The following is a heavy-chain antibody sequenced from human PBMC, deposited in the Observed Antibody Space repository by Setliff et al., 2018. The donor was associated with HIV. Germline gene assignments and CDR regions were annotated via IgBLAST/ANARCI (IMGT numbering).Heavy chain of an antibody. Sequence: HPGGSLRLSCAASGFTFRAHWMLWFRQAPGKGLMWVSRISPDGTKTNHADSVKGRCTTSRDNSKNTLYLQMNSLRAEDTAVYYCARDQVANYYGSGIDYWGQGTLVTVSS. J-gene: IGHJ4*02. V-gene: IGHV3-74*01. CDR1: GFTFRAHW. CDR2: ISPDGTKT. CDR3: ARDQVANYYGSGIDY. D-gene: IGHD3-10*01.